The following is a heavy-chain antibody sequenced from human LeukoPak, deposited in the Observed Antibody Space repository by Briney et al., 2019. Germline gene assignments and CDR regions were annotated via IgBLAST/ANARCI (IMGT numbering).Heavy chain of an antibody. J-gene: IGHJ6*03. Sequence: SETLSLTCTVSGGSIGIDTYYWGWIRQPPGKGLEWIGSVYYSGSTYYNPSLKSRVTISVDTSKNQFSLKLSSVTAADTAVYYCARGRQKYCSSTSCYSRNYYYYMDVWGKGTTVTVSS. V-gene: IGHV4-39*07. CDR2: VYYSGST. D-gene: IGHD2-2*01. CDR3: ARGRQKYCSSTSCYSRNYYYYMDV. CDR1: GGSIGIDTYY.